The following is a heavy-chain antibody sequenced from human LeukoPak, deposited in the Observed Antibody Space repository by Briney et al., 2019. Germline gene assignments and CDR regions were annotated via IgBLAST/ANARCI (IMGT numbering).Heavy chain of an antibody. D-gene: IGHD3-10*01. CDR1: GGSISSYY. Sequence: PSETLSLTCTVSGGSISSYYWSWIRQPPAKGLEWIGYIYYSGSTNYNPSLKSRVTISVDTSKNQFSLDLYFVTAADTAVYYCARLPMIRGVTEYYFDYWGQGSLVTVSS. J-gene: IGHJ4*02. CDR2: IYYSGST. V-gene: IGHV4-59*01. CDR3: ARLPMIRGVTEYYFDY.